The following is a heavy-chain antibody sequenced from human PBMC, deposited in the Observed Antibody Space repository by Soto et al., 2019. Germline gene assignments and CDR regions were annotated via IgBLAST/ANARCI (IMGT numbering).Heavy chain of an antibody. J-gene: IGHJ4*02. CDR1: GGTFSSYA. V-gene: IGHV1-69*13. CDR2: IIPIFGTA. CDR3: ARGSVGVAARFSPYDY. D-gene: IGHD6-6*01. Sequence: SVKVSCKASGGTFSSYAISWVRQAPGQGLEWMGGIIPIFGTANYAQKFRGRVTITADESTSTAYMELSSLRSEDTAVYYCARGSVGVAARFSPYDYWGQGTLVTVSS.